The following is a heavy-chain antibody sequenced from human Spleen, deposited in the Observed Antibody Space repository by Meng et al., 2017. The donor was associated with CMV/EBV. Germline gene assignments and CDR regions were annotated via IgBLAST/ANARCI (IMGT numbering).Heavy chain of an antibody. CDR2: ISYDGSNK. Sequence: GESLKISCAASGFTFSGYAMHWVRQAPGKGLEWVAVISYDGSNKYYADSVKGRFTISRDNSKNTLYLQMNSLRAEDTAVYYCARDRYWGQGTLVTVSS. CDR3: ARDRY. CDR1: GFTFSGYA. J-gene: IGHJ4*02. V-gene: IGHV3-30-3*01.